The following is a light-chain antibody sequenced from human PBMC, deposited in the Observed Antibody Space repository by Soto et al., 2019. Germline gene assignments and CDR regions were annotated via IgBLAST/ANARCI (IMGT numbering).Light chain of an antibody. CDR2: GES. Sequence: EIVLTQSPGSLSLSPGQIATLSCRASQSVDTTFFAWYQKKPGQAPRLLIQGESKRATGIPDRVSGSGSGTDFTLIISRLEPEDFAVYYCQQYMSSVTFGQGTKVEIK. J-gene: IGKJ1*01. CDR3: QQYMSSVT. CDR1: QSVDTTF. V-gene: IGKV3-20*01.